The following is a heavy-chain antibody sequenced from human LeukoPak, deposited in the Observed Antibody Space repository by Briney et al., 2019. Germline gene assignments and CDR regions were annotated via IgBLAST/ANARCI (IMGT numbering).Heavy chain of an antibody. J-gene: IGHJ4*02. CDR3: AKELWFGDSAPYYFDY. CDR1: GFPFSSYD. D-gene: IGHD3-10*01. Sequence: PGGSLRLSCAASGFPFSSYDMSWVRRAPGKGLEWVSVISASAVHIFYADSVKGRFTISRDNSKNTLYLQMNSLRAEDTAVYYCAKELWFGDSAPYYFDYWGQGTLVTVSS. CDR2: ISASAVHI. V-gene: IGHV3-23*01.